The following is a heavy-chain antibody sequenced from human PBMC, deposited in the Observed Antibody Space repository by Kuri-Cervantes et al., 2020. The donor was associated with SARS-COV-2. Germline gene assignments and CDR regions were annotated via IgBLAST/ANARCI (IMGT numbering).Heavy chain of an antibody. J-gene: IGHJ4*02. CDR2: IIPIFGTA. CDR3: ARVGDYYDSSGYYLY. Sequence: SVKVSCKASGGTFSSYAISWVRQAPGQGLEWMGGIIPIFGTANYAQKFQGRLTITADESTSTAYMELRSLRSDDTAVYYCARVGDYYDSSGYYLYWGQGTLVTVSS. CDR1: GGTFSSYA. D-gene: IGHD3-22*01. V-gene: IGHV1-69*13.